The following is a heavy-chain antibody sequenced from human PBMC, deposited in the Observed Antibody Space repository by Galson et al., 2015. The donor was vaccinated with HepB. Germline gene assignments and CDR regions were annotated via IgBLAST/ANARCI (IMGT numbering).Heavy chain of an antibody. CDR3: ARHFMGVDTAMVIDY. CDR2: IFYRGNT. CDR1: DGSISSSRYY. Sequence: ETLSLTCTVSDGSISSSRYYWGWIRQPPGKGLEWIGHIFYRGNTYYTPSLRGRVTIYLDTSRNQFSLKLTSVTAADTAFYYCARHFMGVDTAMVIDYWGQGTLLTVSS. D-gene: IGHD5-18*01. J-gene: IGHJ4*02. V-gene: IGHV4-39*01.